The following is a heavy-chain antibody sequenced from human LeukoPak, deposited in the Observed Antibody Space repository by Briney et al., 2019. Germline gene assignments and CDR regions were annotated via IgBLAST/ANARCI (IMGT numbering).Heavy chain of an antibody. CDR1: GFTFSSYA. J-gene: IGHJ4*02. Sequence: PGGSLRLSCAASGFTFSSYAMSWVRQAPGKGLEWVSYISSSGSTIYYADSVKGRFTISRDNAKNSLYLQMNSLRAEDTAVYYCARDLRIVVVVAQGWGQGTLVTVSS. V-gene: IGHV3-48*03. D-gene: IGHD2-15*01. CDR3: ARDLRIVVVVAQG. CDR2: ISSSGSTI.